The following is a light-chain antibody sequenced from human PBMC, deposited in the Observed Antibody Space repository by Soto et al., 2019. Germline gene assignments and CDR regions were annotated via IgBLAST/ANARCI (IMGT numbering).Light chain of an antibody. CDR2: EVS. J-gene: IGLJ3*02. CDR1: SSDIGAYNY. CDR3: CSYAGSSARWV. Sequence: QSALTQPASASGSPGQSVTISCTGTSSDIGAYNYVSWYQQHPGKAPKLMIHEVSKRPSGGADRFSGCKSGNTASLTVSGLLAEDEADYYCCSYAGSSARWVFGSGTKLTVL. V-gene: IGLV2-8*01.